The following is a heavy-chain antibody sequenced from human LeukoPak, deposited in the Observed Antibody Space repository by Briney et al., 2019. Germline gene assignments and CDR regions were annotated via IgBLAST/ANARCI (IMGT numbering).Heavy chain of an antibody. CDR3: AGLSVYCSSTSCYPDDDAFDI. J-gene: IGHJ3*02. D-gene: IGHD2-2*01. CDR1: GFTFSSYA. V-gene: IGHV3-30*04. CDR2: ISYDGSNK. Sequence: GWSLRLSCAASGFTFSSYAMHWVRQAPGKGLEWVAVISYDGSNKYYADSVKGRFTISRDNSKNTLYLQMNSLRAEDTAVYYCAGLSVYCSSTSCYPDDDAFDIWGQGTMVTVSS.